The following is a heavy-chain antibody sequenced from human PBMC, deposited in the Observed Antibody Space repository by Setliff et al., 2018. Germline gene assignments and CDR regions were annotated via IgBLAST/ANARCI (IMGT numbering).Heavy chain of an antibody. CDR3: AKDRSRDYDDSSGYDH. Sequence: TGGSLRLSCAASGITFSTYSMNWVRQAPGKGLEWVSKISGASSTIYYADSVKGRFTISRDNAQNSLYLQMNNLTAEDTAVYYCAKDRSRDYDDSSGYDHWGQGTLVTVSS. D-gene: IGHD3-22*01. CDR2: ISGASSTI. J-gene: IGHJ4*02. V-gene: IGHV3-48*01. CDR1: GITFSTYS.